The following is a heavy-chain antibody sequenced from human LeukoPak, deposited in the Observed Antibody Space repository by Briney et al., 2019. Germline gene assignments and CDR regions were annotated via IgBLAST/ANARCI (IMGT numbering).Heavy chain of an antibody. J-gene: IGHJ6*02. D-gene: IGHD4-17*01. Sequence: LRLSCAASGFTFSSYSMNWVRQAPGKGLEWIGYIYYSGSTYYNPSLKSRVTISVDTSKNQFSLKLSSVTAADTAVYYCARDRSVTAPYYYYYGMDVWGQGTTVTVSS. CDR1: GFTFSSYS. V-gene: IGHV4-31*02. CDR3: ARDRSVTAPYYYYYGMDV. CDR2: IYYSGST.